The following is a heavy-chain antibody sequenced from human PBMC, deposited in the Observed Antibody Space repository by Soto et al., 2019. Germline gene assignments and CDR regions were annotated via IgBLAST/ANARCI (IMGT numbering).Heavy chain of an antibody. Sequence: QVQLQESGPGLVKPSEILSLTCTVSGGSISSYYWSWIRQPPGKGLEWIGYIYYSGSTNYNPSLRSRVTISVDTPKNHFSLRLSSVTAADTAVYYCARSRGDVVVVVAAPLAFDVWGQGTMVTVSS. CDR2: IYYSGST. J-gene: IGHJ3*01. V-gene: IGHV4-59*01. CDR3: ARSRGDVVVVVAAPLAFDV. CDR1: GGSISSYY. D-gene: IGHD2-15*01.